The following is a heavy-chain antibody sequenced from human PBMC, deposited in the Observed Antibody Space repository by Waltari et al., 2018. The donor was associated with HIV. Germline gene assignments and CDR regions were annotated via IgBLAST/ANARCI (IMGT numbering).Heavy chain of an antibody. V-gene: IGHV3-7*01. CDR2: IKEDGSEK. J-gene: IGHJ3*02. Sequence: EVQLVESGGGLVQLGGSLRLSCEATGPTISGDWMTWVRQAAGKGLEWVANIKEDGSEKWYVDSVKGRFNISRDNAKNSVYLQMNSLRAEDTAVYYCARSRSDAFDIWGQGTMVTVSS. CDR1: GPTISGDW. CDR3: ARSRSDAFDI.